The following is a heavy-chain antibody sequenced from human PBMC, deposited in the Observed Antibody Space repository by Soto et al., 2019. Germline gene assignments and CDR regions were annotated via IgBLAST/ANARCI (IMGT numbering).Heavy chain of an antibody. J-gene: IGHJ5*02. V-gene: IGHV3-33*01. CDR2: IWHDGSNE. D-gene: IGHD2-2*01. CDR3: ARDRGTVEVPPGVSWFDP. CDR1: GFTFSRYG. Sequence: QVQLVESGGAVVQPGRSLRLSCAASGFTFSRYGMHWVRQPPGKGLEWVAVIWHDGSNELYADSVKGRFTISRDNSKNTLYLQMNGLRAEDTAVYYCARDRGTVEVPPGVSWFDPWGQGTLVTVSS.